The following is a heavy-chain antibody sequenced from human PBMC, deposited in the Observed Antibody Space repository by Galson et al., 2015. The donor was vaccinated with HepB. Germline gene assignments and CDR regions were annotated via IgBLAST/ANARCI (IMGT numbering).Heavy chain of an antibody. CDR1: GYTFTSYA. CDR3: ATDWGIAARPFDY. Sequence: SVKVSCKASGYTFTSYAMNWVRQAPGQGLEWMGWINTNAGNPTYAQGFTGRFVFSLDTSVSTAYLQISSLKAEDTAVYYCATDWGIAARPFDYWGQGTLVTVSS. D-gene: IGHD6-6*01. J-gene: IGHJ4*02. CDR2: INTNAGNP. V-gene: IGHV7-4-1*02.